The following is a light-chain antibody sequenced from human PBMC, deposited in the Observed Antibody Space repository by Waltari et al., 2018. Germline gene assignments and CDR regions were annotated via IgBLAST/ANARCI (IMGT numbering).Light chain of an antibody. V-gene: IGLV2-11*01. CDR2: DVS. Sequence: QSALTQPRSVSGSPGQSVTISCTGPSSDVGGSTYVSWYHQHPGKAPKLMIYDVSKRPSVVPDRFSGSKSGNTASLTISGLQAEDEADYYCCSYAGSYVVFGGGTKLTVL. CDR3: CSYAGSYVV. CDR1: SSDVGGSTY. J-gene: IGLJ2*01.